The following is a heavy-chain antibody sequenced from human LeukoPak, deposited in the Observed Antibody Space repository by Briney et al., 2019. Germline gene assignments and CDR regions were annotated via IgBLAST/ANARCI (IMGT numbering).Heavy chain of an antibody. Sequence: PSETLSLTCTVSGGSISSGGYYWTWIRQHPGKGLEWIGYIYDSGGTNYNPSLKSRAIISVDTSKNQFSLNLSSVTAADTAVYYCARGVGRTGDPTKTLFDYWGQGTLVPVSS. CDR3: ARGVGRTGDPTKTLFDY. D-gene: IGHD7-27*01. CDR2: IYDSGGT. CDR1: GGSISSGGYY. J-gene: IGHJ4*02. V-gene: IGHV4-31*03.